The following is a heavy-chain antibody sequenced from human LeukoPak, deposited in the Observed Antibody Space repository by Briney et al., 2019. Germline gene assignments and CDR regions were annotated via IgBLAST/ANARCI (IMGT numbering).Heavy chain of an antibody. V-gene: IGHV4-34*01. CDR3: ARGGAGALYYYGMDV. D-gene: IGHD4/OR15-4a*01. CDR2: INHSGST. J-gene: IGHJ6*02. Sequence: SETLPLTCAVYGGSFSGYYWSWIRQPPGKGPEWIGEINHSGSTNYNPSLKSRVTISVDTSKNQFSLKLSSVTAADTAVYYCARGGAGALYYYGMDVWGQGTTVTVSS. CDR1: GGSFSGYY.